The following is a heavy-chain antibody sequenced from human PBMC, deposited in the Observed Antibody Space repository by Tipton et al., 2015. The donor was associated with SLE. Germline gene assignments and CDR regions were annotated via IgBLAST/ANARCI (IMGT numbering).Heavy chain of an antibody. Sequence: TLSLTCTVSGGSISSYYWSWIRQPPGKGLEWIGYIYYSGSTNYNPSLKSRVTISVDTSKNQFSLKLSSVTAADTAVYYCAGGVGSGYFDYWGQGTLVTVSS. CDR3: AGGVGSGYFDY. CDR2: IYYSGST. J-gene: IGHJ4*02. V-gene: IGHV4-59*01. D-gene: IGHD1-26*01. CDR1: GGSISSYY.